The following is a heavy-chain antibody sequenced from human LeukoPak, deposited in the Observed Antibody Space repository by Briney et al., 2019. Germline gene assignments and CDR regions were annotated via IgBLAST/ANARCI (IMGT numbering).Heavy chain of an antibody. J-gene: IGHJ4*02. CDR1: GFTFSSYA. D-gene: IGHD2-15*01. CDR3: AKDGEAIVVVVAATNYFDY. CDR2: ISGSGGST. V-gene: IGHV3-23*01. Sequence: GGSLRLSCAASGFTFSSYAMSLVRQAPGKGLEWVSAISGSGGSTYYADSVKGRFTISRDNSKNTLYLQMNSLRAEDTAVYYCAKDGEAIVVVVAATNYFDYWGQGTLVTVSS.